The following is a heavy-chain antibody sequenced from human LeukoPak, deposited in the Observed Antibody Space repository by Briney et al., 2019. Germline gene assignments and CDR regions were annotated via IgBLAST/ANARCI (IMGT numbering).Heavy chain of an antibody. CDR1: GGTFSSYA. Sequence: GSSVKVSCKASGGTFSSYAISWVRQAPGQGLEWMGRIIPILGIANYAQKFQGRVTITADKSTSTAYMELSSLRSEDTAVYYCAREETVAALSPLDYWGQGTLVTVSS. J-gene: IGHJ4*02. D-gene: IGHD2-15*01. CDR2: IIPILGIA. CDR3: AREETVAALSPLDY. V-gene: IGHV1-69*04.